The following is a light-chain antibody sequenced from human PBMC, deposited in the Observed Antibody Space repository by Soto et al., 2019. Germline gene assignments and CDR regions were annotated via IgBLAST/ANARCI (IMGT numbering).Light chain of an antibody. CDR1: QSVSSD. Sequence: EIVMTQSPDTLSVSPGDRAALSCRTSQSVSSDLAWYQQKPGQAPRLLIYGASSRATGIPDRFSASASGTDFTLTISRLEPEDFAVYYCQQYGSSGTFGQGTKVDI. J-gene: IGKJ1*01. CDR2: GAS. CDR3: QQYGSSGT. V-gene: IGKV3-20*01.